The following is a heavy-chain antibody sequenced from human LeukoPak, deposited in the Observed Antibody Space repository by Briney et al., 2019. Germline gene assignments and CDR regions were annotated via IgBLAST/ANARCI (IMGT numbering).Heavy chain of an antibody. V-gene: IGHV3-21*01. J-gene: IGHJ4*02. Sequence: AGGSLRLSCAASGFTFSSYSMNWVRQAPGKGLEWVSDISSSSSYIYYADSVKGRFTISRDNAKTSLYLQMNSLRAEDTAVYYCARVGIYYYDSSGPQVYWGQGTLVTVSS. CDR3: ARVGIYYYDSSGPQVY. CDR2: ISSSSSYI. CDR1: GFTFSSYS. D-gene: IGHD3-22*01.